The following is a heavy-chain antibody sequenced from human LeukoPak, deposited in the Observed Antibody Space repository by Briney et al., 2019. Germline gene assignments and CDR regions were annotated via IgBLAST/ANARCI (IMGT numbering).Heavy chain of an antibody. CDR1: GFTLSSYA. D-gene: IGHD5-18*01. V-gene: IGHV3-30*14. J-gene: IGHJ4*02. Sequence: PGGSLRLSCAASGFTLSSYAMDWDRQGPGKGLERVAVISYDGSNKYYADSVKGRFTISRDNSKSTLYLQMNSLRAEDTAVYYCARGRAMATAGIDYWGQGTLVTVSS. CDR2: ISYDGSNK. CDR3: ARGRAMATAGIDY.